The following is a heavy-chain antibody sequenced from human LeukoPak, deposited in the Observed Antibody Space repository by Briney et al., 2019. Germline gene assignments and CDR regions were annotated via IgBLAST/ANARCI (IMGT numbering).Heavy chain of an antibody. CDR2: IHPSGTT. CDR3: ARETEVPGGRSWDF. V-gene: IGHV4-4*07. D-gene: IGHD6-19*01. J-gene: IGHJ4*02. CDR1: GGSISSYY. Sequence: SETLSLTCTVSGGSISSYYRTWIRQPAGKGLEWIGHIHPSGTTNHNPSLKSRVIMSLDMSNNQFSLKVRSVTAADTAVYYCARETEVPGGRSWDFWGQGTLVTVSS.